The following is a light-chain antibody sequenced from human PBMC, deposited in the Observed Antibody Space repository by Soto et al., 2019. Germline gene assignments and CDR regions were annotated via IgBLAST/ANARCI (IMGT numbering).Light chain of an antibody. CDR1: QTISSW. CDR3: QHYNSYSEA. CDR2: KAS. V-gene: IGKV1-5*03. J-gene: IGKJ1*01. Sequence: DIQMTQSPSTLSGSVGDRVTLTCRASQTISSWLAWYQQKPGKAPKLLIYKASTLKSGVPSRFSGSGSGTEFTLTISSLQPDDFPTYYCQHYNSYSEAFGQGTKVELK.